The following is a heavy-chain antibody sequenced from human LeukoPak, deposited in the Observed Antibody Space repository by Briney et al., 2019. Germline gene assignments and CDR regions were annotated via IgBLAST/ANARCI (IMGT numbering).Heavy chain of an antibody. V-gene: IGHV3-23*01. CDR3: AKDMQTWPRFPDY. CDR2: ISGSGGST. CDR1: GFTFSSYA. D-gene: IGHD5-12*01. J-gene: IGHJ4*02. Sequence: SGGSLRLSCAASGFTFSSYAMSWVRQAPGKGLEWVSAISGSGGSTYYADSVKGRFTISRDNSKNTLYLQMNGLRVEDTAVYYCAKDMQTWPRFPDYWGQGTLVTVSS.